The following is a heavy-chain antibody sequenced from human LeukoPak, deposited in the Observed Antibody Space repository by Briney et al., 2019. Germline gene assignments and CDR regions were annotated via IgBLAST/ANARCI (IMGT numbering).Heavy chain of an antibody. D-gene: IGHD2-21*02. CDR3: ARGGGDGYYYYYMDV. Sequence: SETLSLTCAVYGGSFSGYYWSWIRQPPGKGLEWIGEINHSGSTNYNPSLKSRVTISVDTSKNQFSLKLSSVTAADTAVYYCARGGGDGYYYYYMDVWGKGTTVTISS. CDR2: INHSGST. V-gene: IGHV4-34*01. J-gene: IGHJ6*03. CDR1: GGSFSGYY.